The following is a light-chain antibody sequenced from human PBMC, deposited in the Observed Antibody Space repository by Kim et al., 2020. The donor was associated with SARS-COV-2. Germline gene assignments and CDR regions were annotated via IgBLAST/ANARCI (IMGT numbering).Light chain of an antibody. CDR3: LLYYGGPQV. CDR1: TGAVTSDYD. CDR2: STN. Sequence: PGGTVTLPCASSTGAVTSDYDPNWVQQKPGQAPRALVYSTNYKHSWTPARFSGSLLGGKAALTLSGVQPEDEAEYYCLLYYGGPQVFGGGTQLTVL. V-gene: IGLV7-43*01. J-gene: IGLJ2*01.